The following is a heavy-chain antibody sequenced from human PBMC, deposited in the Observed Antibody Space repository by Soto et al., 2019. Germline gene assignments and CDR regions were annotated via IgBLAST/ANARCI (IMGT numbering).Heavy chain of an antibody. V-gene: IGHV1-2*04. J-gene: IGHJ5*01. D-gene: IGHD2-15*01. Sequence: SVEASSKDRRYRNTCNYRQWAQQAHEQRHEKKRWINPNSGGTNYAQKFQGWVTMTRDTSISTAYKELSRLRSDDTAVYYCARAPYSYCGGGSFYNGDNCFDSWGQGSLVTVSS. CDR3: ARAPYSYCGGGSFYNGDNCFDS. CDR2: INPNSGGT. CDR1: RYRNTCNY.